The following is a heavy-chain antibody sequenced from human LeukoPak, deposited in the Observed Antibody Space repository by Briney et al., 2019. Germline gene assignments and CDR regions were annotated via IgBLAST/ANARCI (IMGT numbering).Heavy chain of an antibody. Sequence: ASVTDSCKASGYTFIIYYMHWVRQAPGQGLEWMGLINPSGGGTSYAQKFQGRVTMSRDMSTSIVYIELSSLRSEDTAVYYCARAGWMSSGWFSDYWGQGTRVTVS. CDR1: GYTFIIYY. D-gene: IGHD6-19*01. CDR3: ARAGWMSSGWFSDY. J-gene: IGHJ4*02. CDR2: INPSGGGT. V-gene: IGHV1-46*01.